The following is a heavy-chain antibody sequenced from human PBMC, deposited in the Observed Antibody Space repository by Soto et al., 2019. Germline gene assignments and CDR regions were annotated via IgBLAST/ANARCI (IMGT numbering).Heavy chain of an antibody. J-gene: IGHJ6*02. CDR1: GITFNSYG. CDR3: AKGPSTVTTYYYYYGMDV. CDR2: ISYDGSNK. Sequence: QVQLVESGGGVVQPGRSLRFSCAASGITFNSYGMHWVRQAPGKGLEWVAVISYDGSNKYYADSVKGRFTISRDNSKNTLYLQMNSLRAEDTAVYYCAKGPSTVTTYYYYYGMDVWGQGTTVTVSS. D-gene: IGHD4-17*01. V-gene: IGHV3-30*18.